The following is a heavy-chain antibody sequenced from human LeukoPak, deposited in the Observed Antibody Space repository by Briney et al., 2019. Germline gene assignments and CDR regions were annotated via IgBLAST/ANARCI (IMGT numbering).Heavy chain of an antibody. J-gene: IGHJ4*02. V-gene: IGHV1-2*06. Sequence: ASVKVSCKASGYTFTGYYIHWVRQAPGQGLEWMGRINPNSGGTNFARKFQGRVTMIRDMFISTVYLELNRLRSDDTAMYYCAREGLRDYVMTGADYWGQGTLVTVSS. CDR1: GYTFTGYY. CDR3: AREGLRDYVMTGADY. CDR2: INPNSGGT. D-gene: IGHD4-17*01.